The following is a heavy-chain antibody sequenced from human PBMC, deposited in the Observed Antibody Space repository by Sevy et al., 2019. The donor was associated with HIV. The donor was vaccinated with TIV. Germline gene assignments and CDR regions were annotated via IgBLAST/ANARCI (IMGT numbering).Heavy chain of an antibody. CDR3: ARGPGYPPHFDFDY. CDR2: INHSGST. CDR1: GGSFSGYY. D-gene: IGHD5-12*01. Sequence: SETLSLTCAVYGGSFSGYYWSWIRQPPGKGLEWIGEINHSGSTNYNPSLKSRVTISVDTSKNQFSLKLSSVTAADTAVYYCARGPGYPPHFDFDYWGQGTLVTVSS. J-gene: IGHJ4*02. V-gene: IGHV4-34*01.